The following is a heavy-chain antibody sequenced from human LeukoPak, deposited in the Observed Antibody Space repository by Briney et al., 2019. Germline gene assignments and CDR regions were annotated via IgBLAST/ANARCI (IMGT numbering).Heavy chain of an antibody. Sequence: GGSLRLSCAASGFTFSSYWMSWVRQAPGKGLEWVANIKQDGSEKYYVDSVKGRFTISRDNAKNSLYLQMNSLRAEDTAVYYCARFSWFGEFCFDYWGQGTLVTVSS. V-gene: IGHV3-7*01. CDR2: IKQDGSEK. J-gene: IGHJ4*02. CDR3: ARFSWFGEFCFDY. CDR1: GFTFSSYW. D-gene: IGHD3-10*01.